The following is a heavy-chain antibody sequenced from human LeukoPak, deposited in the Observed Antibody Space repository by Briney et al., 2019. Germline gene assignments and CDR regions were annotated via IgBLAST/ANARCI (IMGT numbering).Heavy chain of an antibody. Sequence: SVKVSCKASGGTFSSYAISWVRQAPGQGLEWMGGIIPIFGTANYAQKFRGRVTITADKSTRTAYMELSSLRSEDTAVYYCARSSGYYSSLFYMHVWGKGTTVTVSS. CDR2: IIPIFGTA. V-gene: IGHV1-69*06. J-gene: IGHJ6*03. D-gene: IGHD3-22*01. CDR1: GGTFSSYA. CDR3: ARSSGYYSSLFYMHV.